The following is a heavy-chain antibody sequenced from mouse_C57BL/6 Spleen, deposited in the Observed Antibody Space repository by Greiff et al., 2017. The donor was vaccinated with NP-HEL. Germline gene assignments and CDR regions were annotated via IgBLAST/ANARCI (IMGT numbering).Heavy chain of an antibody. CDR1: GYTFTDYN. CDR3: ARSSQLGPNFDY. V-gene: IGHV1-18*01. CDR2: INPNNGGT. Sequence: EVQLQQSGPELVKPGASVKIPCKASGYTFTDYNMDWVKQSHGKSLEWIGDINPNNGGTIYNQKFKGKATLTVDTSSSTAYMQLSSLTSEDSAVYYCARSSQLGPNFDYWGQGTTLTVSS. D-gene: IGHD4-1*02. J-gene: IGHJ2*01.